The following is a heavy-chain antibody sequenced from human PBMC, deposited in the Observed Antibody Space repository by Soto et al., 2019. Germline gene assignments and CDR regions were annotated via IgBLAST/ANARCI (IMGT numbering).Heavy chain of an antibody. V-gene: IGHV4-31*03. CDR2: IYYSGST. D-gene: IGHD3-9*01. CDR3: ARVLTGYYLYYFDY. J-gene: IGHJ4*02. Sequence: SETLSLTCTVSGGSISSGGYYWSWIRQHPGKGLEWIGYIYYSGSTYYNPSLKSRVTISVDTSKNQFSLKLSSVTAADTAVYYCARVLTGYYLYYFDYWGQGTLVTVSS. CDR1: GGSISSGGYY.